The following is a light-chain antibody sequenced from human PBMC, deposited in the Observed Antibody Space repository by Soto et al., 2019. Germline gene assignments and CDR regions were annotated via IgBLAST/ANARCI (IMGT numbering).Light chain of an antibody. Sequence: DIQMTQSPSTLSASVGATVTITCRASQTISIWLAWYQQKPGKAPKVLIYDASNLQSGVPSRFSGSGSETESTLTISSLQPDDFATYYCQQYNTYTYTFGQGTRLEIK. J-gene: IGKJ5*01. CDR2: DAS. V-gene: IGKV1-5*01. CDR1: QTISIW. CDR3: QQYNTYTYT.